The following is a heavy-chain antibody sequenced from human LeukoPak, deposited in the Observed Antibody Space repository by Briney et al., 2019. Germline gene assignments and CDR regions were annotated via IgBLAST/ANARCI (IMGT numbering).Heavy chain of an antibody. Sequence: SQTLSLTCTVSGGSITSGDYYWSWIRQPPGKGLEWIGYIYYSGTTNYKSSLKSRVTISVDTSKNQFSLRLSSVTAADTAVYYCASGYDTSGKNAFDIWGQGTMVTVSS. J-gene: IGHJ3*02. V-gene: IGHV4-30-4*01. D-gene: IGHD3-22*01. CDR3: ASGYDTSGKNAFDI. CDR2: IYYSGTT. CDR1: GGSITSGDYY.